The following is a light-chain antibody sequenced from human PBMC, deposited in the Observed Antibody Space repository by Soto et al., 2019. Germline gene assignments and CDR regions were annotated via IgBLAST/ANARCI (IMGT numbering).Light chain of an antibody. J-gene: IGKJ4*01. CDR2: GAS. Sequence: EIVLTQSPGTLSLSPGERATLSCRASQSVSSSYLAWYQQKPGQAPRLLIYGASSRPTGIPDRFSGSGSGTDFTLTISRVEPEDFAVYYCQQYGGSPLLTFGGGTKVDIK. CDR3: QQYGGSPLLT. CDR1: QSVSSSY. V-gene: IGKV3-20*01.